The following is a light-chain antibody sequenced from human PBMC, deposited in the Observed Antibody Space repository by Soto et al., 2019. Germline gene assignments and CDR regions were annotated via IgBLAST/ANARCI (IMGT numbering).Light chain of an antibody. CDR1: QSISTY. J-gene: IGKJ4*02. CDR3: QQRSTWPLT. CDR2: DAS. V-gene: IGKV3-11*01. Sequence: EILLTQSPATLSLSPGERATLSCRASQSISTYLAWYQQKPGQAPRLLIYDASTRATAIPARFSGSGSGTDFTLTISSLEPEDFAVYYCQQRSTWPLTFGGGTKVEIK.